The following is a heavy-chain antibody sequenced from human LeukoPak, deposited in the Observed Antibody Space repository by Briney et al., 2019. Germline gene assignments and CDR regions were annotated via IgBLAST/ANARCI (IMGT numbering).Heavy chain of an antibody. Sequence: GGSLRLSCAASGLTFSSHGFHWVRQAPGKGLEWVTFISLDGSKKSYADSVKGRFTFSRDDSKNTLYLEMNSLRAEDTAVYYCTKEASQSYGRTWGQGTLVTVSS. D-gene: IGHD4-23*01. CDR3: TKEASQSYGRT. CDR2: ISLDGSKK. J-gene: IGHJ4*02. V-gene: IGHV3-30*02. CDR1: GLTFSSHG.